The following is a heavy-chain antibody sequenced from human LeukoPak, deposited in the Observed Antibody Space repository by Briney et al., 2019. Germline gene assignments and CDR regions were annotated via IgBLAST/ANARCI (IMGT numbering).Heavy chain of an antibody. CDR2: LHRDGSV. V-gene: IGHV3-53*05. J-gene: IGHJ4*02. Sequence: GGSLRLSCAASGFTVSDNNMIWVRQAPGKGLEWVSTLHRDGSVRYADSVNGRFTISRDDCKNTLSLQMSSLRAEDTAVYYCVKGGNGDLYYFDYWGQGTLVTVSS. D-gene: IGHD4-17*01. CDR3: VKGGNGDLYYFDY. CDR1: GFTVSDNN.